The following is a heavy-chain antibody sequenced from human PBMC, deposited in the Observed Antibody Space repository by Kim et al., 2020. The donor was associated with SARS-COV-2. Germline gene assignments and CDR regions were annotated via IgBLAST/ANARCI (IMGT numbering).Heavy chain of an antibody. CDR2: GRTP. Sequence: GRTPDYAAPVKGRFTISRDDSKNTLYLQMNSLKIEDTAVYYCATDYGGGYWGQGTLVTVSS. J-gene: IGHJ4*02. V-gene: IGHV3-15*01. D-gene: IGHD3-16*01. CDR3: ATDYGGGY.